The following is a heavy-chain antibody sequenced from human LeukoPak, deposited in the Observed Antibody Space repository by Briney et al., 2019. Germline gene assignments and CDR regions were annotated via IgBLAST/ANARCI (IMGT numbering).Heavy chain of an antibody. CDR3: ARGSYSGYEDFDY. Sequence: ASVKVSCKASGYTFTGYYMHWVRQAPGQGLEWMGWINPNSGGTNYAQKFQGRVTMTRDTSISTAYMELSGLRSDDTAVYYCARGSYSGYEDFDYWGQGTLVTVSS. D-gene: IGHD5-12*01. CDR2: INPNSGGT. V-gene: IGHV1-2*02. CDR1: GYTFTGYY. J-gene: IGHJ4*02.